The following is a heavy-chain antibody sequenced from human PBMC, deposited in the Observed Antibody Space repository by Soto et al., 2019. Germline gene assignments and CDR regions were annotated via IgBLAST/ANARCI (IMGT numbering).Heavy chain of an antibody. CDR3: VRDQKYFRENGNWFDS. Sequence: SVKVACKASRDSFNSYSITWVRQAPGQGLEWMGGIIPVLGTTKYAQKFQGRVTMTLDTSTGVSYMALRSLRSDDTAIYYCVRDQKYFRENGNWFDSWGQGTLVTVSS. D-gene: IGHD2-2*01. J-gene: IGHJ5*01. CDR2: IIPVLGTT. CDR1: RDSFNSYS. V-gene: IGHV1-69*06.